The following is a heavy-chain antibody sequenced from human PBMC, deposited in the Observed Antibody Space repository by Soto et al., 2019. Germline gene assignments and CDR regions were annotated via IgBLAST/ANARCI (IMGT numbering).Heavy chain of an antibody. J-gene: IGHJ6*02. V-gene: IGHV3-30*18. CDR3: AKVLSPLYYYYGMAV. CDR2: ISYDGSNK. Sequence: GGSVRLSCAASGFTFSSYGMHWVRQAPSKGLEWVAVISYDGSNKYYADSVKGRFTIYRDNSKNTLYLQMNSLRAEDTAVYYCAKVLSPLYYYYGMAVCGPGPIVTV. CDR1: GFTFSSYG.